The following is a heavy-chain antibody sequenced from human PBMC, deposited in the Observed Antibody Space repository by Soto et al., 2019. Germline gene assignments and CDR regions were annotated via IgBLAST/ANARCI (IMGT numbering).Heavy chain of an antibody. CDR1: GFTFSSYA. CDR3: ARDPFTMVRGVIIPPPH. V-gene: IGHV3-30-3*01. D-gene: IGHD3-10*01. J-gene: IGHJ4*02. CDR2: ISYDGSNK. Sequence: GGSLRLCCAASGFTFSSYAMHLVRQAPGKGLEWVAVISYDGSNKYYADSVKGRFTISRDNSKNTLYLQMNSLRAEDTAVYYCARDPFTMVRGVIIPPPHWGQGNLVTVSS.